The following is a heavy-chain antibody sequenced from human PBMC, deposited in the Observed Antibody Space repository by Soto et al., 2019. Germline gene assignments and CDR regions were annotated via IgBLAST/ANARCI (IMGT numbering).Heavy chain of an antibody. V-gene: IGHV4-30-4*01. CDR1: GGSISSGDYY. CDR2: IYYSGST. CDR3: ARIGLERQYYFDY. Sequence: TLSLTCTVSGGSISSGDYYWSWIRQPPGKGLEWIGYIYYSGSTYYNPSLKSRVTISVDTSKNQFSLKLSSVTAADTAVYYCARIGLERQYYFDYWGQGTLVTVSS. D-gene: IGHD1-1*01. J-gene: IGHJ4*02.